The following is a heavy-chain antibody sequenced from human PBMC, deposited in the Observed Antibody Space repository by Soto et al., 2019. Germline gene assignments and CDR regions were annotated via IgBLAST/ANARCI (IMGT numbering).Heavy chain of an antibody. CDR1: GFTFSSYA. J-gene: IGHJ4*02. V-gene: IGHV3-23*01. Sequence: GGSLRLSCAASGFTFSSYAMSWVRQAPGKGLEWVSAISGSGSTHYADSVKGRFTISRDNSKNTLYLQMNSLRAEDTAVYYCAKDDADSSGYYDYWGQGTLVTVSS. CDR3: AKDDADSSGYYDY. D-gene: IGHD3-22*01. CDR2: ISGSGST.